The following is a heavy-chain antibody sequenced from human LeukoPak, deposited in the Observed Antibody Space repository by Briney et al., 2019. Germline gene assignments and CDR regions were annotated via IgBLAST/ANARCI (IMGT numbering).Heavy chain of an antibody. CDR3: ARIKPDS. J-gene: IGHJ4*02. CDR2: INHSGST. Sequence: SESLSLTCAVYGGSFSGYYRSWIRQPPGKGLEWIGEINHSGSTNYNPSLKSRVTISVDTSKNQFSLKLSSVTAADTAVYYCARIKPDSWGQGNLVTVSS. CDR1: GGSFSGYY. V-gene: IGHV4-34*01.